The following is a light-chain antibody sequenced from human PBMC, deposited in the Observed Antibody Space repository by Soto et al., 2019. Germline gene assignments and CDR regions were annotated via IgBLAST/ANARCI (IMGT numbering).Light chain of an antibody. V-gene: IGLV2-8*01. CDR1: SSDVGGHNY. CDR3: SSYAGSMNLI. J-gene: IGLJ2*01. CDR2: EVT. Sequence: QSALTQPPSASGSPGQSVTISCTGTSSDVGGHNYVSWYQQYPGKAPKLIIYEVTKRPSGVPDRFSGSKSVNTASLTVSGLQAEDEADYYCSSYAGSMNLIFGGGTKLTV.